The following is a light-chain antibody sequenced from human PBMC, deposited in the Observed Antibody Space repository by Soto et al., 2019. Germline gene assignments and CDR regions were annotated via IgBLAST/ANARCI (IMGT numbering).Light chain of an antibody. CDR2: AAS. CDR1: QTVTSY. CDR3: QQSYRFPKT. Sequence: DVQMTQSPSSLSASVGDSLTLTCRASQTVTSYLNWYQQKPGKAPKLLIYAASTLQSGVPSRFSSSGSGTEFTLTIISLQPEDFATYYCQQSYRFPKTFGRGTKVDNK. V-gene: IGKV1-39*01. J-gene: IGKJ1*01.